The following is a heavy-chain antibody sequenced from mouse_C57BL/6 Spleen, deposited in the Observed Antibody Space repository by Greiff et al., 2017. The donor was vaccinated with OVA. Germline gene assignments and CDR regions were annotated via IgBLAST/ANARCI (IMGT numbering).Heavy chain of an antibody. V-gene: IGHV1-50*01. J-gene: IGHJ2*01. D-gene: IGHD1-1*01. CDR3: ASEGSSHYLDY. Sequence: QVQLQQPGAELVKPGASVKLSCKASGYTFTSYWMQWVKQRPGQGLEWIGEIDPSDSYTNYNQKFKGKATLTVDTSSSTAYMQLSSLTSEDSAGDYCASEGSSHYLDYWGQGTTLTVSS. CDR2: IDPSDSYT. CDR1: GYTFTSYW.